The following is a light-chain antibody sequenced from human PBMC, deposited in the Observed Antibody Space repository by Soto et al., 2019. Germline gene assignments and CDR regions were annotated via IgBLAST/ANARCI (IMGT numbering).Light chain of an antibody. CDR2: AAY. CDR1: HVIRSY. V-gene: IGKV1-9*01. CDR3: QRLDDYPIT. J-gene: IGKJ5*01. Sequence: DIQLTQSPSSLSASVGDRVTITCRASHVIRSYLAWYQQKPGKAPKFLIYAAYPVRSGVPSRFCGSGSGTEFTLTITSLQPEDLASYYCQRLDDYPITFGQGTRLEIK.